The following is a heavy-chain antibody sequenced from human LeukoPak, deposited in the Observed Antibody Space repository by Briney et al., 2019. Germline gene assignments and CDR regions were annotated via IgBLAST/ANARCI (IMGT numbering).Heavy chain of an antibody. V-gene: IGHV4-39*01. CDR2: IYYSGST. Sequence: PSETLSLTCTVSGGSISSYYWSWIRQPPGKGLEWIGSIYYSGSTYYNPSLKSRVTISVDTSKNQFSLKLSSVTAADTAVYYCARLGYPTNFDYWGQGTLVTVSS. J-gene: IGHJ4*02. D-gene: IGHD5-18*01. CDR3: ARLGYPTNFDY. CDR1: GGSISSYY.